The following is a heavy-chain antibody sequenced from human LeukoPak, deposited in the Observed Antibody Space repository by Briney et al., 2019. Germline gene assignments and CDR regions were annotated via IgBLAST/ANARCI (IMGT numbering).Heavy chain of an antibody. V-gene: IGHV3-23*01. J-gene: IGHJ3*02. D-gene: IGHD6-6*01. CDR1: GFTFSSYA. CDR3: AKVPTRYSSSSADAFDI. Sequence: GGSLRLSCAASGFTFSSYAMSWVRQAPGKGLEWVSAISGSGGSTYYADSVKGRFTISRDNSKNTLYLQMNSLRAEDTAVYYCAKVPTRYSSSSADAFDIWGQGTMVTVSS. CDR2: ISGSGGST.